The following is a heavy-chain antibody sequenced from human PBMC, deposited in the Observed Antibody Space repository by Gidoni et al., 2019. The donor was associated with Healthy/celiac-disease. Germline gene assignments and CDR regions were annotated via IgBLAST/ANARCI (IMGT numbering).Heavy chain of an antibody. CDR2: IKSKTDGGTT. J-gene: IGHJ3*02. Sequence: EVQLVESGGGLVKPGGSLRLSCAASDFTFSNAWMSWVRQAPGKGLEWVGRIKSKTDGGTTDYAAPVKGRFTISRDDSKNTLYLQMNSLKTEDTAVYYCTTSYLQWLVLWDAFDIWGQGTMVTVSS. V-gene: IGHV3-15*01. CDR3: TTSYLQWLVLWDAFDI. D-gene: IGHD6-19*01. CDR1: DFTFSNAW.